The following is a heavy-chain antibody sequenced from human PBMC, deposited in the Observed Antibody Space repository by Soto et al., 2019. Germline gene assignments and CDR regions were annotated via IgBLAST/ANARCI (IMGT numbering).Heavy chain of an antibody. CDR1: QFTFSNYW. Sequence: GGSLRLSCAGSQFTFSNYWMNWVRQAPGKGLEWVANINQDGSEKYYVDSVKGRFTISRDIAKNSLFLQMNSLRADDTAVYYCARASPGMDVWGQGTTVTVSS. V-gene: IGHV3-7*01. CDR2: INQDGSEK. J-gene: IGHJ6*02. CDR3: ARASPGMDV.